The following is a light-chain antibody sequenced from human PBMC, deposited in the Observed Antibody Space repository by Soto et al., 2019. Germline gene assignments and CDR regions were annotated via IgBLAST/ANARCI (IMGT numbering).Light chain of an antibody. V-gene: IGLV2-14*01. CDR1: SRDVGVHNF. CDR2: GVT. Sequence: QSALTQPASVCGSPGESIPISCTGSSRDVGVHNFVSWYQHHPGQAPTVLISGVTNRPSGVSNRVSGSKSGNTASLTISCLLYEDEDDYYCSSYTAAYTWVFGGGTKLTVL. CDR3: SSYTAAYTWV. J-gene: IGLJ3*02.